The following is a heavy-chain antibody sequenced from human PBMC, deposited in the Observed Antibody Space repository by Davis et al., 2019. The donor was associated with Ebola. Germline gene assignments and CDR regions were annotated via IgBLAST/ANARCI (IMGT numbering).Heavy chain of an antibody. V-gene: IGHV3-9*01. J-gene: IGHJ5*02. D-gene: IGHD5-18*01. CDR3: ARGRGYSYGQNWFDP. CDR1: GFTFDDYA. CDR2: ISWNSGSI. Sequence: GGSLRLSCAASGFTFDDYAMHWVRQAPGKGLEWVSGISWNSGSIGYADSVKGRFTISRDNAKNSLYLQMNSLRAEDTAVYYCARGRGYSYGQNWFDPWGQGTLVTVSS.